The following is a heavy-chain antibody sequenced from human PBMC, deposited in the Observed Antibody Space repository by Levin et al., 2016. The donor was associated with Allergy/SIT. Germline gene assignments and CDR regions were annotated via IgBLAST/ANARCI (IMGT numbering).Heavy chain of an antibody. Sequence: ASVKVSCKVSGYTLTELSMHWVRQAPGKGLEWMGGFDPEDGETIYAQKFQGRVTMTEDTSTDTAYMELSSLRSEDTAVYYCATAIAAHYYFDYWGQGTLVTVSS. CDR1: GYTLTELS. D-gene: IGHD6-13*01. J-gene: IGHJ4*02. CDR2: FDPEDGET. V-gene: IGHV1-24*01. CDR3: ATAIAAHYYFDY.